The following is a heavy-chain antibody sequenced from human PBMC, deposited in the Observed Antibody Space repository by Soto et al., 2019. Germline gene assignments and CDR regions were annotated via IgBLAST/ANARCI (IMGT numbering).Heavy chain of an antibody. CDR3: ARINRIAAAGTEYYYYGMDV. CDR1: GGSISSYY. V-gene: IGHV4-59*01. J-gene: IGHJ6*02. Sequence: SETLSLTGTVSGGSISSYYWSWIRQPPGKGLEWIGYIYYSGSTNYNPSLKSRVTISVDTSKNQFSLKLSSVTAADTAVYYCARINRIAAAGTEYYYYGMDVWGQGTTVTVSS. CDR2: IYYSGST. D-gene: IGHD6-13*01.